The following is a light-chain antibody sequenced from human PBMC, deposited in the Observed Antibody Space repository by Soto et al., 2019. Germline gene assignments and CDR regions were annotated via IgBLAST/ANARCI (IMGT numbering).Light chain of an antibody. Sequence: QSALTQPASVSGSPGQSITISCTGTSSDVGSYNLVSWYQQHPGKAPKLMIYEGSKRPSGVSNRFSGSKSGNTAYLTISGLQAEYEAAYYCCSYAGSSTVVFGGGTKLTVL. V-gene: IGLV2-23*01. CDR1: SSDVGSYNL. CDR2: EGS. CDR3: CSYAGSSTVV. J-gene: IGLJ2*01.